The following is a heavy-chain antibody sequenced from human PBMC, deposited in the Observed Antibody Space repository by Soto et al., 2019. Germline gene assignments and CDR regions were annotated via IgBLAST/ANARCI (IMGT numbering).Heavy chain of an antibody. Sequence: QAQLVESGGGVVQPGRSLRLSCAASGFTFSSYGMHWVRQAPGTGLEWVAAISDDGGLQHYADSVKGRFTISRDNSKNMVLLQMNSLRAEDPAVYYCVSDRGYGHASVPYSWGQGTLVSVS. D-gene: IGHD5-18*01. V-gene: IGHV3-30*03. CDR2: ISDDGGLQ. CDR1: GFTFSSYG. CDR3: VSDRGYGHASVPYS. J-gene: IGHJ4*02.